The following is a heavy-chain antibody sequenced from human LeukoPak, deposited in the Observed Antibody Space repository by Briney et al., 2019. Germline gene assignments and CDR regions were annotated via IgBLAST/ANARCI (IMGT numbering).Heavy chain of an antibody. D-gene: IGHD6-13*01. CDR1: GFTFSNSR. CDR3: ARGRISGDY. Sequence: GGSLRLPCAASGFTFSNSRMIWVRQAPGKGLEWVANIKEDGSDKNYVNSVKGRFTISRDNAKNSLYLQMNSLRVEDTAVYYCARGRISGDYWGQGTLVTVSS. CDR2: IKEDGSDK. J-gene: IGHJ4*02. V-gene: IGHV3-7*01.